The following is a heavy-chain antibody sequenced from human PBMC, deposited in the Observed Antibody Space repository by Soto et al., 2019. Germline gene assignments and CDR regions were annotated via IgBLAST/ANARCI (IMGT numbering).Heavy chain of an antibody. Sequence: EVQLMESGGGLVQPGGSLRLSCAASGFTFSSFSMHWVLQAPGKGLEWVSYISSSSSTIYYADSVRGRFTISRDNAKNSLYLQMNSLRDEDTAVFYCARDAPRCSGGTCLDYWGQGTLVTVSS. J-gene: IGHJ4*02. D-gene: IGHD2-15*01. CDR1: GFTFSSFS. CDR2: ISSSSSTI. CDR3: ARDAPRCSGGTCLDY. V-gene: IGHV3-48*02.